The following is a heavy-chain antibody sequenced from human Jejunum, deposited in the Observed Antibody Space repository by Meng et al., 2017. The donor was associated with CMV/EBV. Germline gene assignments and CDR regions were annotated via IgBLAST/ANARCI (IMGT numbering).Heavy chain of an antibody. CDR2: IYYSGT. D-gene: IGHD6-25*01. CDR3: ARAPAYTSDWYFDS. V-gene: IGHV4-30-4*08. CDR1: GGSFSGSGNY. J-gene: IGHJ4*02. Sequence: GGSFSGSGNYWTWIRQPPGKGLEWIGYIYYSGTYYNPSLKSRLTISTDTPKNQFSLKLSSVTAADTAVYYCARAPAYTSDWYFDSWGRGTLVTVSS.